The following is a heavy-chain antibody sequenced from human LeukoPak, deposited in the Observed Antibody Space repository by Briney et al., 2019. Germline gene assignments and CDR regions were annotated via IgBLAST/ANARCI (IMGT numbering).Heavy chain of an antibody. CDR2: ISWNSGSI. CDR1: GFTFDDYA. CDR3: AKASLDY. V-gene: IGHV3-9*01. Sequence: PGGSLRLSCAASGFTFDDYAMHWVRQAPGKGLEWVSGISWNSGSIGYADSVKGRFTISRDNAKNSLYLQMNSLRAEDTALYYCAKASLDYWGQGTLVTVPS. J-gene: IGHJ4*02.